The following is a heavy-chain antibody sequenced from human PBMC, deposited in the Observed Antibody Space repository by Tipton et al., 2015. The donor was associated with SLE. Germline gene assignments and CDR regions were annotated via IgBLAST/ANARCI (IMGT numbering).Heavy chain of an antibody. CDR2: INHSGST. CDR1: GGSISSYY. V-gene: IGHV4-34*01. D-gene: IGHD6-13*01. Sequence: TLSLTCTVSGGSISSYYWSWIRQPPGKGLEWIGEINHSGSTNYNPSLKSRVTISVDTSKNQFSLKLSSVTAADTAVYYCATYSSSWYWFDPWGQGTLVTVSS. J-gene: IGHJ5*02. CDR3: ATYSSSWYWFDP.